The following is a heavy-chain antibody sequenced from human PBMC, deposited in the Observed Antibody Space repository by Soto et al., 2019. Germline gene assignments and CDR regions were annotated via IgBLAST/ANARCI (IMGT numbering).Heavy chain of an antibody. CDR1: GFTFSSYS. Sequence: PGGSLRLSCAASGFTFSSYSMNWVRQAPGKGLEWVSYISSSSSTIYYADSVKGRFTISRDNAKNSLYLQMNSLRDEDTAVYYCARDGWDFWSGYYSREVGPVVRSPQNYYYYGMDVWGQGTTVTVSS. V-gene: IGHV3-48*02. CDR3: ARDGWDFWSGYYSREVGPVVRSPQNYYYYGMDV. D-gene: IGHD3-3*01. J-gene: IGHJ6*02. CDR2: ISSSSSTI.